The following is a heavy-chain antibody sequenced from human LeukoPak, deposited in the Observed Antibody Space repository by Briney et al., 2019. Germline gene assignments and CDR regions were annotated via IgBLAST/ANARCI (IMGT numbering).Heavy chain of an antibody. V-gene: IGHV3-20*04. CDR3: AREWPWLRFYYYYYMDV. CDR1: GFTFDDYG. CDR2: INWNGGST. J-gene: IGHJ6*03. Sequence: GGSLRLSCAASGFTFDDYGLSWVRHAPGKGLEWVSGINWNGGSTGYADSVKGRFTISRDNAKKSLYLQMNSLRAEDTAVYYCAREWPWLRFYYYYYMDVWGKGTTVTVSS. D-gene: IGHD5-12*01.